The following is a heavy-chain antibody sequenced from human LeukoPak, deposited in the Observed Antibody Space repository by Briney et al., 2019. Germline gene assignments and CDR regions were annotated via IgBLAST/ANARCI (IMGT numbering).Heavy chain of an antibody. D-gene: IGHD3-3*01. V-gene: IGHV4-34*01. CDR1: GGSFSGYY. Sequence: SETLSLTCAVYGGSFSGYYWSWIRQPPGKGLEWIGEINHSGSTNYNPSLKSRVTISVDTSKNQFSLRLSSVTAADTAVYYCARGYFTDYDFWSGYFGTLYDYWGQGTLVTVSS. CDR2: INHSGST. J-gene: IGHJ4*02. CDR3: ARGYFTDYDFWSGYFGTLYDY.